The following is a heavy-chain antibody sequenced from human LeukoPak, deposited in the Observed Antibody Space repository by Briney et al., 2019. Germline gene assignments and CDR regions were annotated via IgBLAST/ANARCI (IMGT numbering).Heavy chain of an antibody. CDR3: ARDLTLGNPDYFDH. D-gene: IGHD7-27*01. Sequence: PGGSLRLSCVASGFSFTNYDIHWVHQARGRGLEWVAVTSLDGSNKLYTDTVRGRFIISRDNSKNTVYLQMDSLRAEDTAVYYCARDLTLGNPDYFDHWGQGTLVTVSS. CDR1: GFSFTNYD. V-gene: IGHV3-30-3*01. J-gene: IGHJ4*02. CDR2: TSLDGSNK.